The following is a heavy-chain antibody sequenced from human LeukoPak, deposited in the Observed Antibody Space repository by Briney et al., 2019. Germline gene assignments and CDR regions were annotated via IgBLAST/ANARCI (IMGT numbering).Heavy chain of an antibody. CDR2: ISPSGDHR. V-gene: IGHV3-21*01. D-gene: IGHD3-22*01. Sequence: GGSLRLSCAASGFSFSAYNINWVRQAPGKGLEWVSCISPSGDHRYYADSVRGRFTISRDNAKNSVYLQMNSLRAEDTADYYCARDAAYFDSSGYYPDPLDYWGQGTLVSVSS. CDR1: GFSFSAYN. J-gene: IGHJ4*02. CDR3: ARDAAYFDSSGYYPDPLDY.